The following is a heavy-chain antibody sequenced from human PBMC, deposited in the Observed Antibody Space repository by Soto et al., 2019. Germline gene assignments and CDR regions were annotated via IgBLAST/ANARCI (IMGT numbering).Heavy chain of an antibody. D-gene: IGHD5-18*01. J-gene: IGHJ4*02. CDR2: IYSGGST. V-gene: IGHV3-53*02. Sequence: EVQLVETGGGLIQPGGSLRLSCAASGFTVSSNYMSWVRQAPGKGLEWVSVIYSGGSTYYADSVKGRFTISRDNSKNTLYLQMNSLRAEDTAVYYCARVSGYSYGYLDYWGQGTLVTFSS. CDR3: ARVSGYSYGYLDY. CDR1: GFTVSSNY.